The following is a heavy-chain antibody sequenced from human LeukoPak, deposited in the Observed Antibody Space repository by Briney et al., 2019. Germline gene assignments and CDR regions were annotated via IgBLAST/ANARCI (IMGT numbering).Heavy chain of an antibody. CDR1: GGSISSSSYY. CDR3: ASPEVPPRYNFRSGYPLTY. Sequence: SETLSLTCTVSGGSISSSSYYWGWIRQPPGKGLEWIGSIYYSGSTYYNPSLKSRVTISVDTSKNQFSLKLSSVTAADTAVYYCASPEVPPRYNFRSGYPLTYWGQGTLVTVSS. J-gene: IGHJ4*02. CDR2: IYYSGST. V-gene: IGHV4-39*01. D-gene: IGHD3-3*01.